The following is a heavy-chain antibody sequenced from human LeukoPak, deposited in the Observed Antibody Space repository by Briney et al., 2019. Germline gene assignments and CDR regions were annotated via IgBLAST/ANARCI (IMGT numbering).Heavy chain of an antibody. CDR3: ARCITAAWDWFDP. CDR2: ISGSGGST. Sequence: GGSLRLSCAASGFTVSSNYMSWVRQAPGKGLEWVSAISGSGGSTYYADSVKGRFTISRDNSKNTLYLQMNSLRPEDTAIYYCARCITAAWDWFDPWGQGTLVTVSS. CDR1: GFTVSSNY. J-gene: IGHJ5*02. V-gene: IGHV3-23*01. D-gene: IGHD6-13*01.